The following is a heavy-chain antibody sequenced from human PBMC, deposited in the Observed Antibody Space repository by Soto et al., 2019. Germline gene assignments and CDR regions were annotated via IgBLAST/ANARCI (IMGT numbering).Heavy chain of an antibody. V-gene: IGHV2-5*02. D-gene: IGHD3-10*01. CDR3: AHHPYYGLGSYSCDY. CDR2: IYWDDDK. CDR1: GFSLTTSGVG. J-gene: IGHJ4*02. Sequence: QITLKESGPTLVRSTQTLTLTCTIYGFSLTTSGVGVGWIRQPPGKTLEWLAVIYWDDDKRYSSSLKSRLTITTDTYKYEVVLTITNMDPVDTATYYCAHHPYYGLGSYSCDYLGQGTLVTVSS.